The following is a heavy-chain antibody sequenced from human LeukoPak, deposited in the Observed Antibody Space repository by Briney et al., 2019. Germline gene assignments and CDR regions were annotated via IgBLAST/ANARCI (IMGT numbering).Heavy chain of an antibody. CDR2: IIPLLGIA. CDR1: GGVFSSYT. D-gene: IGHD5-12*01. V-gene: IGHV1-69*04. CDR3: ARDDADSAYADGDY. Sequence: SVKVSCKASGGVFSSYTISWVRQAPGQGLEWMVRIIPLLGIANYAQKFQGRVTIIADKSTSTAYMELSSLRSDDTAVYYCARDDADSAYADGDYWGQGTLVTVSS. J-gene: IGHJ4*02.